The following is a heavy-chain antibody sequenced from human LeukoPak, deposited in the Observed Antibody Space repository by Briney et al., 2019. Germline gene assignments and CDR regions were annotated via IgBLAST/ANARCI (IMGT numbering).Heavy chain of an antibody. CDR2: INPNSGGT. V-gene: IGHV1-2*02. J-gene: IGHJ4*02. D-gene: IGHD3-3*01. Sequence: ASVKVSCKASGYTFTGYYMHWVRQAPGQGLEWMGWINPNSGGTNYAQKFQGRVTMTRDTSISTAYMELSRLRSDNTAVYYCARGPNFWSGYYLDWGQGTLVTVSS. CDR1: GYTFTGYY. CDR3: ARGPNFWSGYYLD.